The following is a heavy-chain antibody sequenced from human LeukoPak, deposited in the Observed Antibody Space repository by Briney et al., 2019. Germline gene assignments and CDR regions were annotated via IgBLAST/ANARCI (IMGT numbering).Heavy chain of an antibody. D-gene: IGHD3-3*01. V-gene: IGHV4-59*01. CDR2: IYYSGST. Sequence: SETLSLTCTVSGGSISSYYWSWIRQPPGKGLEWIGYIYYSGSTNYNPSLKSRVTISVDTSNNQFSLKLSSVTAADTAVYYCARDVGYYDFWSGYDMRFDPWGQGTLVTVSS. CDR1: GGSISSYY. J-gene: IGHJ5*02. CDR3: ARDVGYYDFWSGYDMRFDP.